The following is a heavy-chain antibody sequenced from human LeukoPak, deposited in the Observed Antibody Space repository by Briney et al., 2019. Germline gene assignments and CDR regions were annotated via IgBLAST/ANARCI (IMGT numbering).Heavy chain of an antibody. J-gene: IGHJ4*02. CDR1: GIIFRDAW. Sequence: PGGSLRLSCVVSGIIFRDAWMNWVRQAPGKGLEWVSFLFTGGDTYYADSVKGRFTISRDNSKNTLYLQMNSPRAEDTAVYYCARGPGSRGIFDYWGQGTLVTVSS. CDR3: ARGPGSRGIFDY. D-gene: IGHD3-10*01. V-gene: IGHV3-53*01. CDR2: LFTGGDT.